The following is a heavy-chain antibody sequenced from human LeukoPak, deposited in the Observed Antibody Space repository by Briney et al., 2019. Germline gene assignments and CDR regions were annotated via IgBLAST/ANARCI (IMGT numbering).Heavy chain of an antibody. CDR2: MYYSGST. Sequence: SETLSLTCTVSGGSISNYYWSWIRQSPGKGLEWIGYMYYSGSTNYNPSLKSRVTISVDTSKNQFSLKLTSVTAADTAVYYCARTSRDGYNFDAFDIWGQGTMVTVSS. CDR1: GGSISNYY. V-gene: IGHV4-59*08. D-gene: IGHD5-24*01. CDR3: ARTSRDGYNFDAFDI. J-gene: IGHJ3*02.